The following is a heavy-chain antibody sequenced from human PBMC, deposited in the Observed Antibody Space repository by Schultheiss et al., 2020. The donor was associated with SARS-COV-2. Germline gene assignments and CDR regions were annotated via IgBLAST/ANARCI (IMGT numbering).Heavy chain of an antibody. J-gene: IGHJ4*02. CDR2: IIPIFGTA. D-gene: IGHD3-22*01. CDR1: GGTFSSYA. CDR3: ARGYYDSSGYYYDY. V-gene: IGHV1-69*05. Sequence: SVKVSCKASGGTFSSYAISWVRQAPGQGLEWMGGIIPIFGTANYAQKFQGRVTMTTDTSTSTAYMELRSLRSDDTAVYYCARGYYDSSGYYYDYWGQGTLVTVSS.